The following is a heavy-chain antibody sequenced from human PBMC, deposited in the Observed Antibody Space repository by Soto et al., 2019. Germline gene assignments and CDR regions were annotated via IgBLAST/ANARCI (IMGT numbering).Heavy chain of an antibody. CDR1: GFSLSTSGVG. CDR3: ATHCSGTYYTPLYNWFDP. J-gene: IGHJ5*02. D-gene: IGHD3-10*02. Sequence: QITLKESGPTLVKPTQTLTLTCTFSGFSLSTSGVGLGWIRQPPGKALEWLALIYWDDDKRYSPSLKSRLTIPADTSKNQGVLTITTMDPVDTATYYCATHCSGTYYTPLYNWFDPWGQGTLVTVSS. CDR2: IYWDDDK. V-gene: IGHV2-5*02.